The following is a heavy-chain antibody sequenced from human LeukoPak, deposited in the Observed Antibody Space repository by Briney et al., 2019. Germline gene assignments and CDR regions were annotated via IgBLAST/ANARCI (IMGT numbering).Heavy chain of an antibody. CDR3: ARGRDGYNAAY. CDR2: IYSGGST. J-gene: IGHJ4*02. D-gene: IGHD5-24*01. Sequence: PGGSLRLSCAGSGFNVSSNYMSWVRQAPGKGLEWVSVIYSGGSTHSADSVKGRFTISRDNSKNTLYLQMNSLRAEDTAVYYCARGRDGYNAAYWGQGTLVTVSS. V-gene: IGHV3-53*01. CDR1: GFNVSSNY.